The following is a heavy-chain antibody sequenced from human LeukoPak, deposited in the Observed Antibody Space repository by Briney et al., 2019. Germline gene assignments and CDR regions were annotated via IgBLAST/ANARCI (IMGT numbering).Heavy chain of an antibody. CDR1: GYTFTSYD. CDR2: IIPIFGAP. D-gene: IGHD3-3*01. Sequence: GASVKVPCKASGYTFTSYDINWVRQATGQGLEWMGGIIPIFGAPNYAQKFQGRVTITADESTSTAYMELSSLRSEDTAVYYCARCYDLWSGYYRWLDPWGQGTLVTVSS. CDR3: ARCYDLWSGYYRWLDP. J-gene: IGHJ5*02. V-gene: IGHV1-69*13.